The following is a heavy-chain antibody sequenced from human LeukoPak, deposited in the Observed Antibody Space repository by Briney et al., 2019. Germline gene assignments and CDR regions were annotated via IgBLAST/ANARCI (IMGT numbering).Heavy chain of an antibody. V-gene: IGHV4-34*01. Sequence: SETLSLTCAVYGGSFSGYYWSWIRQPPGKGLEWIGEINHSGSTNYNPSLKSRVTISVDTSKNQFSPKLSSVTAADTAVYYCARSPTRAIAARVYWYFDLWGRGTLVTVSS. J-gene: IGHJ2*01. D-gene: IGHD6-6*01. CDR1: GGSFSGYY. CDR2: INHSGST. CDR3: ARSPTRAIAARVYWYFDL.